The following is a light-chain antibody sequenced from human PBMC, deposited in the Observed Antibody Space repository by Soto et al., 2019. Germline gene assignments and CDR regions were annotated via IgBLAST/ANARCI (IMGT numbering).Light chain of an antibody. CDR2: SAS. CDR3: QRYNNWPLT. Sequence: DIQMTQSPSSVSASVGDRVTITCRASQGISSWLAWYQQKPGRAPKLLIYSASTLQSGVPSRFSGSGSGTDFTLTISSLQPEDFAIYYCQRYNNWPLTFGGGTKVESK. V-gene: IGKV1-12*01. J-gene: IGKJ4*01. CDR1: QGISSW.